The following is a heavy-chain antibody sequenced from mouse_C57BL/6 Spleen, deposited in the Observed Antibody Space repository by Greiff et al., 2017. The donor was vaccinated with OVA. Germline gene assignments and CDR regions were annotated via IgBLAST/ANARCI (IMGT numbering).Heavy chain of an antibody. CDR1: GYSITSGYY. D-gene: IGHD2-9*01. J-gene: IGHJ3*01. Sequence: DVKLVESGPGLVKPSQSLSLTCSVTGYSITSGYYWNWIRQFPGNKLEWMGYISYDGSNNYNPSLKNRISITRDTSTNPFFLKLSSLTTEDTATYYVTSPSYYGYSWFAYWGQGTLVTVSA. CDR2: ISYDGSN. CDR3: TSPSYYGYSWFAY. V-gene: IGHV3-6*01.